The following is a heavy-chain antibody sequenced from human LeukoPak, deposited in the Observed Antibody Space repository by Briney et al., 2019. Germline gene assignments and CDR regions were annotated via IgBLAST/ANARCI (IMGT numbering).Heavy chain of an antibody. J-gene: IGHJ4*02. D-gene: IGHD3-10*01. CDR1: GCSISSGGYS. V-gene: IGHV4-30-2*01. Sequence: SQTLSLTCAVSGCSISSGGYSWSWIRQPPGKGLEWIGYIYHSGSTYYNPSLKSRATISVDRSKNQFSLKLSSVTAADTAVYYCARARPRGVMGFDYWGQGTLVTVSS. CDR3: ARARPRGVMGFDY. CDR2: IYHSGST.